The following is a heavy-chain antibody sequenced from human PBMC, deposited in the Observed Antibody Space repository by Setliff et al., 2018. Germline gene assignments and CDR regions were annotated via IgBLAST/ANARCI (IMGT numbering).Heavy chain of an antibody. CDR2: IRSKAYGGTT. CDR1: GFTFSSYW. V-gene: IGHV3-49*04. J-gene: IGHJ4*02. Sequence: GGSLRLSCAASGFTFSSYWMKWVRQAPGKGLEWVGFIRSKAYGGTTEYAASVKGRFTISRDDSKSIAYLQMNSLKTEDTAVYYCTRGADYYDSSGYYFVYWGQGTLVTVSS. CDR3: TRGADYYDSSGYYFVY. D-gene: IGHD3-22*01.